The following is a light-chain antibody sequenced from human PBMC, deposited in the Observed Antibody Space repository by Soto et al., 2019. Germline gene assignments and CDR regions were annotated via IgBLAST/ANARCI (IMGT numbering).Light chain of an antibody. V-gene: IGLV2-14*01. J-gene: IGLJ1*01. CDR3: SSSTSSSTLEV. CDR2: DAS. Sequence: QSALTQPASVSGSPGQSITISCTGTSSDVGGYNYVSWYQQHPGKAPKLMIYDASNRPSGVSNRFSGSKSGNTASLTISGLQAEDEADYYCSSSTSSSTLEVFGTGTELTVL. CDR1: SSDVGGYNY.